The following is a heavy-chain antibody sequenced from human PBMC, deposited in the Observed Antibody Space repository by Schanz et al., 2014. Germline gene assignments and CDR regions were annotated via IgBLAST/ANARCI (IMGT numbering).Heavy chain of an antibody. J-gene: IGHJ6*02. D-gene: IGHD6-6*01. CDR3: ARGYSSSMDV. Sequence: QVHLVESGGGVVQPGGSLRLSCAASGFTFRTYGMHWVRQAPGKGMEWVAFIRYDGSKIYYADSVKGRFTISRDNSKNTLYLQMNSLRAEDTAVYYCARGYSSSMDVWGQGTTVTVSS. CDR1: GFTFRTYG. V-gene: IGHV3-30*02. CDR2: IRYDGSKI.